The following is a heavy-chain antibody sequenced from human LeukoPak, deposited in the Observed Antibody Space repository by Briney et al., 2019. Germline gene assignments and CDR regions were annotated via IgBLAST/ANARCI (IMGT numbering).Heavy chain of an antibody. V-gene: IGHV3-30-3*01. J-gene: IGHJ4*02. Sequence: GGSLRLSCAASGFTFSSYAMHWVRQAPGKGLEWVAVISYDGSNKYYADSVKGRFTISRDNAKKSLYLQMNSLRAEDTAVYYCGSKQGDYWGQGTLVTVSS. CDR3: GSKQGDY. CDR1: GFTFSSYA. CDR2: ISYDGSNK.